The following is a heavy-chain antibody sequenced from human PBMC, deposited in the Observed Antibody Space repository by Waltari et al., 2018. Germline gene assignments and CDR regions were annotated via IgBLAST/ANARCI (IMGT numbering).Heavy chain of an antibody. CDR3: ARDLFVVPAASPLSN. J-gene: IGHJ4*02. CDR1: GFTFSNAW. V-gene: IGHV3-33*08. Sequence: VQLVESGGGLVKPGGSLRLSCAASGFTFSNAWMSWVRQAPGKGLEWVAVIWYDGSNKYYADSVKGRFTISRDNSKNTLYLQMNSLRAEDTAVYYCARDLFVVPAASPLSNWGQGTLVTVSS. CDR2: IWYDGSNK. D-gene: IGHD2-2*01.